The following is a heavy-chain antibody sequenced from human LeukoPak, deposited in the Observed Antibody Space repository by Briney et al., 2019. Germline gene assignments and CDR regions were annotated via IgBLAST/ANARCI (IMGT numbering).Heavy chain of an antibody. Sequence: GGSLRLSCAASGFTFSSYAMSWVRQAPGKGLEWVSAISGSGGGTYYADSVKGRFTISRDHSKNTLYLQMNSLRAEDTAVYYCAKRVDGSGSPFVGAFDIWGQGTMVTVSP. V-gene: IGHV3-23*01. D-gene: IGHD3-10*01. CDR3: AKRVDGSGSPFVGAFDI. CDR1: GFTFSSYA. J-gene: IGHJ3*02. CDR2: ISGSGGGT.